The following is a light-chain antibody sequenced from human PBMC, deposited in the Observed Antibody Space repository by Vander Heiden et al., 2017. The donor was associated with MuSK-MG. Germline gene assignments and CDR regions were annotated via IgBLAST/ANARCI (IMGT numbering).Light chain of an antibody. CDR2: STN. Sequence: QPFVTHEPSLSVSPGGTVTLTCGLSSGSVSTSYYPSWYQQTPGQAPRTLIYSTNTRSSGVPDRFSGSILGNKAALAITGAQADDESDYYCVLYMGSGTGNGVFGGGTKLTVL. J-gene: IGLJ3*02. CDR3: VLYMGSGTGNGV. V-gene: IGLV8-61*01. CDR1: SGSVSTSYY.